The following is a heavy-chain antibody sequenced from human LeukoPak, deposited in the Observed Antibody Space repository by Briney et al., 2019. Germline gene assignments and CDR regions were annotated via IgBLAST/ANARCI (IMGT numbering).Heavy chain of an antibody. J-gene: IGHJ4*02. CDR2: IKQDGSEK. CDR1: GFTFSGYW. V-gene: IGHV3-7*01. Sequence: GGSLRLSCAASGFTFSGYWMSWVRQAPGKGLEWVANIKQDGSEKYYVDSVKGRFTISRDNAKTSLYLEMNSLRAEDTAVYYCARDGTGGWNGDYWGQGTLVTVSS. CDR3: ARDGTGGWNGDY. D-gene: IGHD1-1*01.